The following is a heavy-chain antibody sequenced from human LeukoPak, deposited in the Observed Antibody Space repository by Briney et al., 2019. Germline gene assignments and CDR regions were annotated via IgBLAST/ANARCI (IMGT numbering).Heavy chain of an antibody. J-gene: IGHJ4*02. Sequence: ASVKVSCKASGYTFTSYDINWVRQATGQGLEWMGWMNPNSGNTGYAQKFQGRVTMTRDTSTSTAYMELSSQRSEDIDVYYLKTRRRITMIVVVLKPIYFDYWGQGTLVTVSS. CDR2: MNPNSGNT. CDR3: KTRRRITMIVVVLKPIYFDY. CDR1: GYTFTSYD. D-gene: IGHD3-22*01. V-gene: IGHV1-8*01.